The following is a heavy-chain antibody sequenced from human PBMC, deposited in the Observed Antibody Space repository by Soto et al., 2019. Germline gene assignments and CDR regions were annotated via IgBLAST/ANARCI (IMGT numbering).Heavy chain of an antibody. J-gene: IGHJ4*02. D-gene: IGHD3-9*01. CDR2: ISGSAINT. CDR3: AKDPSTGPADY. CDR1: GFTFSNYA. Sequence: GGSLRLSCAASGFTFSNYATSWFRQAPGKGLEWVSAISGSAINTYYADSVRGRFTISRDNSKNTLYLQMNHLRAEDTAVYYCAKDPSTGPADYWGQGTLVTVSS. V-gene: IGHV3-23*01.